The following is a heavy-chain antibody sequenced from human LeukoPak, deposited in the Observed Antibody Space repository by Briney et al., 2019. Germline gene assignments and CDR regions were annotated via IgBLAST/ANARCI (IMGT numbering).Heavy chain of an antibody. Sequence: PGRSLRLSCAASGFTFSSYGMHWVRQAPGKGLEWVAVISYDGSNKYYADSVKGRFTISRDNSKNTLYLQMNSLRAEDTAVYYCAKGGLQLWLSDFDYWGQGTLVTVSS. D-gene: IGHD5-18*01. CDR2: ISYDGSNK. J-gene: IGHJ4*01. CDR1: GFTFSSYG. V-gene: IGHV3-30*18. CDR3: AKGGLQLWLSDFDY.